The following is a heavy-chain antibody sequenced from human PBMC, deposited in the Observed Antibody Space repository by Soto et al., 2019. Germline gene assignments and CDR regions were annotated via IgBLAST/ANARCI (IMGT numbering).Heavy chain of an antibody. CDR3: ARGYGSGPLTWY. CDR2: INSDGSST. Sequence: GGSLRLSCAASGFTFSSYWMHWVRQAPGKGLVWVSRINSDGSSTSYADSVKGRFTISRDNAKNTLYLQMNSLRAEDTAVYYCARGYGSGPLTWYWGQGTLVTVS. J-gene: IGHJ4*02. D-gene: IGHD3-10*01. V-gene: IGHV3-74*01. CDR1: GFTFSSYW.